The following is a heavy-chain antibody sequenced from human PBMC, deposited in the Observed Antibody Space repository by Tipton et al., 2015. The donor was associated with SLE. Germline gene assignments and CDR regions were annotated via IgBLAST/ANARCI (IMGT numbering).Heavy chain of an antibody. CDR2: ISAYNGNT. CDR3: AGDYYRLQYFSDSCGMDV. V-gene: IGHV1-18*01. CDR1: GYTFTSYG. Sequence: QLVQSGAEVKKPGASVKVSCKASGYTFTSYGISWVRQAPGQGLEWMGWISAYNGNTNYAQKLQGRVTMTTDTSTSTAYMELRSLRSVGSAVYYGAGDYYRLQYFSDSCGMDVWGQGTTVTVSS. J-gene: IGHJ6*02. D-gene: IGHD3-22*01.